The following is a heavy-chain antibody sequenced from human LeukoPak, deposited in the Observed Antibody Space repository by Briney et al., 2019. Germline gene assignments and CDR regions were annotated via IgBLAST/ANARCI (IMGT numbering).Heavy chain of an antibody. CDR2: IYYSGST. Sequence: SETLSLTCTVSGGSISSYYWSWIRQPPGKGLEWIGYIYYSGSTNYNPSLKSRVTISVDTSKNQFSLKLSSVTAADTAVYYCASLDDYGDKLDYWGQGTLVTVSS. CDR3: ASLDDYGDKLDY. V-gene: IGHV4-59*12. CDR1: GGSISSYY. J-gene: IGHJ4*02. D-gene: IGHD4-17*01.